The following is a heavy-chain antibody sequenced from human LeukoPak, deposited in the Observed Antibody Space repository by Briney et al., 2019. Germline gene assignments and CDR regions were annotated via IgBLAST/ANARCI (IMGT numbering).Heavy chain of an antibody. V-gene: IGHV1-3*01. CDR1: GYTFTSYA. D-gene: IGHD3-9*01. Sequence: ASVXVSXKASGYTFTSYAMHWVRQAPGQRREWMGWINAGNGNTKYSQKFQGRVTITRDTSASTAYMELSSLRSEDTAVYYCARGILTGYSDYWGQGTLVTVSS. J-gene: IGHJ4*02. CDR2: INAGNGNT. CDR3: ARGILTGYSDY.